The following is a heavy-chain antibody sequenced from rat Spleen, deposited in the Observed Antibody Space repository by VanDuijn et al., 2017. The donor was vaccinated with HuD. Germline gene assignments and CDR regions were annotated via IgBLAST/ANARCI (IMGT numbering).Heavy chain of an antibody. CDR2: ITYDGSST. V-gene: IGHV5-7*01. CDR3: VRQDTSGYSNWFTY. J-gene: IGHJ3*01. D-gene: IGHD4-3*01. CDR1: GFTFSDYN. Sequence: EVQLVESGGGLVQPGRSLKLSCAASGFTFSDYNMAWVRQAPKKGLEWVAIITYDGSSTYYRDSVKGRFTISRDNVESSLYLQMDSLRSEDTATYYCVRQDTSGYSNWFTYWGQGTLVTVSS.